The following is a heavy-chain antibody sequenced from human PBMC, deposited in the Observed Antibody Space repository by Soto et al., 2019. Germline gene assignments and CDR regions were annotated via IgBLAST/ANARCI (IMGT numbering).Heavy chain of an antibody. CDR3: AKDRVGYSYGPPDPTYYYYGMDV. CDR1: GFTFSSYG. V-gene: IGHV3-30*18. CDR2: ISYDGSNK. Sequence: GGSLRLSCAASGFTFSSYGMHWVRQAPGKGLEWVAVISYDGSNKNYADSVKGRFTISRDNSKNTMYLQMNSLRAEDTAVYYCAKDRVGYSYGPPDPTYYYYGMDVWGQGTTVTVSS. D-gene: IGHD5-18*01. J-gene: IGHJ6*02.